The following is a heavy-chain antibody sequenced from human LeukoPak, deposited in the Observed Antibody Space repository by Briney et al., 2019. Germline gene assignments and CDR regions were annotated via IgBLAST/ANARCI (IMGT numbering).Heavy chain of an antibody. Sequence: GSLRLSCAASGFTFSSYEMNWVRQAPGKGLEWVSYISSSGSTIYYADSVKGRFTISRDNAKNSLYLQMNSLRAEDTAVYYCARDRADGSTVDYWGQGTLVTVSS. J-gene: IGHJ4*02. CDR3: ARDRADGSTVDY. CDR1: GFTFSSYE. D-gene: IGHD4-17*01. CDR2: ISSSGSTI. V-gene: IGHV3-48*03.